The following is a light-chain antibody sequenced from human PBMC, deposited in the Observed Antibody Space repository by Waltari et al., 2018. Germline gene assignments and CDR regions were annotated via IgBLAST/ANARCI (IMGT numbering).Light chain of an antibody. V-gene: IGLV2-14*01. CDR1: SSDVGGYNY. CDR2: DVS. Sequence: QSALTQPAPVSGSPGPSIPISCTGTSSDVGGYNYVSWYQQHPGKAPKLMIYDVSKRPSGVSNRFSGSKSGNTASLTISGLQAEDEADYYCSSYTSSSTFAYVFGTGTKVTVL. J-gene: IGLJ1*01. CDR3: SSYTSSSTFAYV.